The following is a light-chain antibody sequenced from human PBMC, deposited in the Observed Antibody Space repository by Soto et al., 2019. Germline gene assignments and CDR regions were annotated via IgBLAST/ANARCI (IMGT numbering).Light chain of an antibody. CDR2: GAS. Sequence: EIVLTQSPGTLSLSPGERATLSCRASQSVSSSYLAWYQQETGQTPRLLIYGASSRATGIPDRFSGSGSGTDFTLTISRLEPEDFAVYYCQQYGSSPGTFGQGTKVDIK. J-gene: IGKJ1*01. CDR1: QSVSSSY. CDR3: QQYGSSPGT. V-gene: IGKV3-20*01.